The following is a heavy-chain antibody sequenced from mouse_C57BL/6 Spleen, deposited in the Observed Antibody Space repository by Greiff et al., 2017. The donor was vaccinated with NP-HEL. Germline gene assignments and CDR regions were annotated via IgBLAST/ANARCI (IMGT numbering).Heavy chain of an antibody. D-gene: IGHD1-1*01. J-gene: IGHJ3*01. CDR1: GYSITSGYD. CDR3: ARGLRSSWFAY. Sequence: DVKLQESGPGMVKPSQSLSLTCTVTGYSITSGYDWHWIRHFPGNKLEWMGYISYSGSTNYNPSLKSRISITHDTSKNHFFLKLNSVTTEDTATYYCARGLRSSWFAYWGQGTLVTVSA. V-gene: IGHV3-1*01. CDR2: ISYSGST.